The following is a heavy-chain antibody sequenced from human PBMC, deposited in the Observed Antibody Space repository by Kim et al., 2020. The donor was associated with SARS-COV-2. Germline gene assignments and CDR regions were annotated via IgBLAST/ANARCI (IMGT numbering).Heavy chain of an antibody. CDR3: TTVKGDLGYCTKISCYAMDV. Sequence: ASVKVSCRASGYVITGHYLHWVRQAPGQRPEWVGWMNPKNGNTAYAQRVQDRVLMTRDTSINTAYMELTGLRPDETGVYYCTTVKGDLGYCTKISCYAMDVGGQGTTVSVSS. V-gene: IGHV1-2*02. D-gene: IGHD2-8*01. CDR2: MNPKNGNT. CDR1: GYVITGHY. J-gene: IGHJ6*02.